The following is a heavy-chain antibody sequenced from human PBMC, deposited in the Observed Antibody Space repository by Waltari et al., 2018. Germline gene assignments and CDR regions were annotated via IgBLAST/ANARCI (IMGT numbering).Heavy chain of an antibody. Sequence: EVQLVESGGGLVKPGGSLRLSCAASGFTFSSYSMNWVRQAPGKGLEWVSSISSSSSYIYYADSVKGRFTISRDNAKNSLYLQMNSLRAEDTAVYYCARDHGTSRIPFDYWGQGTLVTVSS. CDR2: ISSSSSYI. V-gene: IGHV3-21*01. J-gene: IGHJ4*02. D-gene: IGHD4-17*01. CDR3: ARDHGTSRIPFDY. CDR1: GFTFSSYS.